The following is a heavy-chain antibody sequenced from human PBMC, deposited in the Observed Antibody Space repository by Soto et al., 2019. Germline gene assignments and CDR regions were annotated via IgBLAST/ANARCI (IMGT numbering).Heavy chain of an antibody. CDR1: GFTLSSYW. D-gene: IGHD1-7*01. Sequence: GGSLRLSCAASGFTLSSYWMSWVRQAPGKGLEWAANIKQDGSEKYYVDSVKGRFTISRDNAKNSLYLQMNSLRAEDTAVYYCARVVYNWNYGPYYYMDVWGKGTTVTVSS. CDR3: ARVVYNWNYGPYYYMDV. CDR2: IKQDGSEK. V-gene: IGHV3-7*04. J-gene: IGHJ6*03.